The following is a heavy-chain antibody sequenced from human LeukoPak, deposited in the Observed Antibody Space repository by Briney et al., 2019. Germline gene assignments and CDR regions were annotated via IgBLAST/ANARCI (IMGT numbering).Heavy chain of an antibody. CDR2: INHSGST. CDR3: ARGAAQDIVVVVAAWGYYFDY. J-gene: IGHJ4*02. V-gene: IGHV4-34*01. Sequence: SETLSLTCTVSGGSISSYYWSWIRQPPGKGLEWIGEINHSGSTNYNPSLKSRVTISVDTSKNQFSLKLSSVTAADTAVYYCARGAAQDIVVVVAAWGYYFDYWGQGTLVAVSS. D-gene: IGHD2-15*01. CDR1: GGSISSYY.